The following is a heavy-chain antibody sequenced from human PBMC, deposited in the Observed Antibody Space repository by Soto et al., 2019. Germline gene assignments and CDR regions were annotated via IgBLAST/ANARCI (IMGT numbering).Heavy chain of an antibody. CDR3: AKDCMIFEAIFDY. Sequence: PGRSLRLTCAAAGFSFSSYAMSWVLQAPGKGLEWVSAISGSGGSTYYADSVKGRFTISRDNSKNTLYLQMNSPRAEDTAVYYCAKDCMIFEAIFDYWGQGTLVTGSS. D-gene: IGHD3-3*01. V-gene: IGHV3-23*01. CDR2: ISGSGGST. J-gene: IGHJ4*02. CDR1: GFSFSSYA.